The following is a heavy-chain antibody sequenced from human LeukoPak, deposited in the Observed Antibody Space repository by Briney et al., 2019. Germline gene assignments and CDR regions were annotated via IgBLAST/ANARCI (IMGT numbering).Heavy chain of an antibody. J-gene: IGHJ5*02. Sequence: ASVKVSCKASGYTFTGYYMHWVRQAPGQGLEWMGWINPNSGGTNYAQKFQGRVTMTRDTSISTAYMELSRLRSDDTAVYYCAGDLGNGNWFDPWGQGTLVTVSS. CDR2: INPNSGGT. CDR3: AGDLGNGNWFDP. D-gene: IGHD3-16*01. V-gene: IGHV1-2*02. CDR1: GYTFTGYY.